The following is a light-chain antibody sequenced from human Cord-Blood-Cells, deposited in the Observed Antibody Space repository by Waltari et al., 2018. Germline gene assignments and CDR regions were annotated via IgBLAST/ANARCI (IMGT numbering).Light chain of an antibody. CDR2: DVS. CDR1: SSDVGGYNY. J-gene: IGLJ3*02. V-gene: IGLV2-11*01. CDR3: CSYAGSYTWV. Sequence: QSALTQPRPVSGSPGQSVTISCTGTSSDVGGYNYVSWYQQHPGKAPKLMIYDVSKRPSGVPDRFSGSKSGHTASLTISGRQAEDEADYYCCSYAGSYTWVFGGGTKLTVL.